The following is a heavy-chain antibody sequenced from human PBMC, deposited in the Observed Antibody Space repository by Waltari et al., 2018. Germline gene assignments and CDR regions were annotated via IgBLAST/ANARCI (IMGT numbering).Heavy chain of an antibody. CDR1: GGSISSSSYY. CDR2: IYYSGNT. CDR3: AREYGGNSLVDY. V-gene: IGHV4-39*02. J-gene: IGHJ4*02. D-gene: IGHD2-21*02. Sequence: QLQLQESGPGLVKPSATLSLPCTVSGGSISSSSYYWGWILQPPGKGLEWIGGIYYSGNTYYNPSLKSRVTISVDTSKNQFSLKLSSVTAADTAVYYCAREYGGNSLVDYWGQGTLVTVSS.